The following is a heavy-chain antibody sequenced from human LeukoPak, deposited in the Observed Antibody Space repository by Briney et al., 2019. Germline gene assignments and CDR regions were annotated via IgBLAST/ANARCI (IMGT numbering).Heavy chain of an antibody. CDR1: GFTFSSYA. Sequence: GGSLRLSCAASGFTFSSYAMHWVRQAPGKGLEWVAVISYDGSNKYYAGSVKGRFTISRDNSKNTLYLQMNSLRAEDTAVYYCARSYSSRPLDYWGQGTLVTVSS. J-gene: IGHJ4*02. CDR2: ISYDGSNK. V-gene: IGHV3-30*04. CDR3: ARSYSSRPLDY. D-gene: IGHD6-13*01.